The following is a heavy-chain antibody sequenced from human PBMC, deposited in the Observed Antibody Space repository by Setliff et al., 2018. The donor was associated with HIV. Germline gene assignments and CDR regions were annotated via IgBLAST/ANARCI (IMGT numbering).Heavy chain of an antibody. Sequence: ASVKVSCKVSGYSLTELSMHWVRQAPGKGLEWMGGFDPAHGETIYAQRFQGRVTMTEETSPDTAYMELSSLTSEDTAIYYCATFYNSGSLTSFDYWGQGTRSPSPQ. J-gene: IGHJ4*02. D-gene: IGHD3-10*01. CDR2: FDPAHGET. V-gene: IGHV1-24*01. CDR1: GYSLTELS. CDR3: ATFYNSGSLTSFDY.